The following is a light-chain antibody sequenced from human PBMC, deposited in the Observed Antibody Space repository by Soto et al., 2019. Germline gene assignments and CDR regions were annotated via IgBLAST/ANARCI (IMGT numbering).Light chain of an antibody. Sequence: EIVLTQSPATLSLSPGEGVTLSCRASQSVSSSYLAWYQQKPGQAPRLLIYGASSRATGIPDRFSGSGSGTDFTLTISRLEPEDFAVYYCQQYGSSITFGQGTRLEIK. CDR2: GAS. CDR3: QQYGSSIT. J-gene: IGKJ5*01. V-gene: IGKV3-20*01. CDR1: QSVSSSY.